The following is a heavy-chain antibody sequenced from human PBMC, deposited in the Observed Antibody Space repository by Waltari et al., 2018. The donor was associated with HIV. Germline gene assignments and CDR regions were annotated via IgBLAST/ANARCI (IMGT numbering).Heavy chain of an antibody. CDR1: GSTFSRYD. Sequence: QVQLVESGGGGVKPGRSLRLSCAASGSTFSRYDMHWVRQAPGKGLEWVAVISYDVSNKYYADSVKGRFTISRDNSKNTLYLQMNSLRAEDTAVYYCARDQTMTRAFDIWGQGTMVTVSS. J-gene: IGHJ3*02. V-gene: IGHV3-30*01. D-gene: IGHD3-22*01. CDR3: ARDQTMTRAFDI. CDR2: ISYDVSNK.